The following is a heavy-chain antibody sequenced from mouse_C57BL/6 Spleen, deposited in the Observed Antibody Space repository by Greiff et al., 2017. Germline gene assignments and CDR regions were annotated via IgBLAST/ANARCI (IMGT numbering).Heavy chain of an antibody. CDR3: AREGEGYAMDY. CDR1: GFTFSSYA. Sequence: EVKVVESGGGLVKPGGSLKLSCAASGFTFSSYAMSWVRQTPEKRLAWVATISDGGSYTSYPDNVKGRFTISRESAKNNQYLQMSQLKSEDTAMYCCAREGEGYAMDYWGQGTSVTVSS. V-gene: IGHV5-4*01. CDR2: ISDGGSYT. J-gene: IGHJ4*01.